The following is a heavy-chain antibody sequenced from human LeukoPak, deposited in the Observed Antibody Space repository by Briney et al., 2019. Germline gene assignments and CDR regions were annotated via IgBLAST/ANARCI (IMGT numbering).Heavy chain of an antibody. Sequence: PGRSLRLSCAASGFTFSSYAMHWVRQAPGKGLEWVAVISYDGSNKYYADSVKGRFTISRDNSKNTLYLQMNSLRAEDTAVYYCAISGWLDYWGQGTLVTVSS. CDR1: GFTFSSYA. D-gene: IGHD6-19*01. V-gene: IGHV3-30-3*01. CDR3: AISGWLDY. CDR2: ISYDGSNK. J-gene: IGHJ4*02.